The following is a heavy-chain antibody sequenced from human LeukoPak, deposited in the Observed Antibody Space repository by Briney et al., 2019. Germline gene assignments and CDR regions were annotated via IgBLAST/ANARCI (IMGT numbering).Heavy chain of an antibody. CDR3: AREGSVRIVGYYGMDV. J-gene: IGHJ6*02. D-gene: IGHD1-26*01. CDR1: GGSISSYY. CDR2: IYYSGTT. V-gene: IGHV4-59*01. Sequence: SETLSLTCTVSGGSISSYYWSWIRQPPGKGLEWIGYIYYSGTTSYNPSLRSRVTISVDTSKNQFSLKMRSVTGADTAVYYCAREGSVRIVGYYGMDVWGQGTTVTVSS.